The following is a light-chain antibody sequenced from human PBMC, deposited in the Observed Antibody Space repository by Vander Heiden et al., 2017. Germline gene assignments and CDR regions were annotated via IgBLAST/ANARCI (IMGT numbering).Light chain of an antibody. CDR1: ALPKQY. CDR2: KDS. J-gene: IGLJ2*01. CDR3: QSADISGTYVV. Sequence: SSELTQPPSVSVSPGQTARITCSGEALPKQYAYWYQQKPGQAPVLVIYKDSERPSGIPERFSGSSSGTTVTLTIRGVQAEDEADYYCQSADISGTYVVFGGGTKLTVL. V-gene: IGLV3-25*03.